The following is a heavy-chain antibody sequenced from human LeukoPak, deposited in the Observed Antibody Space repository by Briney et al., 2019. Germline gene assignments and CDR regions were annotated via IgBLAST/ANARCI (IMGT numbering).Heavy chain of an antibody. CDR1: GYSFTSYW. V-gene: IGHV5-51*01. CDR3: AGSLFRYSGSYSY. J-gene: IGHJ4*02. CDR2: IYPGDSDT. D-gene: IGHD1-26*01. Sequence: GESLKISCKGSGYSFTSYWIGWVRQMPGKGLERMGIIYPGDSDTRYSPSFQGQVTISADKSISTAYLQWSSLKASDTAMYYCAGSLFRYSGSYSYWGQGTLVTVSS.